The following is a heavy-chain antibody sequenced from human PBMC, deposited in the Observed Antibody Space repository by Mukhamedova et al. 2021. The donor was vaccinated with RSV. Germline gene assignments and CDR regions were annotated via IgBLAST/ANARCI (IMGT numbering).Heavy chain of an antibody. D-gene: IGHD2-8*01. J-gene: IGHJ3*02. CDR3: AKDRADIVLMVYAYGDAFYI. CDR2: IRYDGSNK. V-gene: IGHV3-30*02. Sequence: GLEWVAFIRYDGSNKYYADSVKGRFTISRDNSKNTLYLQMNSLRAEDTAVYYCAKDRADIVLMVYAYGDAFYIWGQGTMVTVSS.